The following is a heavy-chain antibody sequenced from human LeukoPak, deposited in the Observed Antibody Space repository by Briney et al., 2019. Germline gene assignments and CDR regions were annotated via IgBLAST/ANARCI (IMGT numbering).Heavy chain of an antibody. CDR3: ASYAASGTAGSDY. D-gene: IGHD6-13*01. V-gene: IGHV3-7*01. CDR1: GSTFSNCW. Sequence: GGSLRLSCAASGSTFSNCWMTWVRQAPGKGLEWVANIKQDGSATYYVDSVRGRFAISRDNAKNSLYLQMNSLRAEDTAVYYCASYAASGTAGSDYWGQGTLVTVS. CDR2: IKQDGSAT. J-gene: IGHJ4*02.